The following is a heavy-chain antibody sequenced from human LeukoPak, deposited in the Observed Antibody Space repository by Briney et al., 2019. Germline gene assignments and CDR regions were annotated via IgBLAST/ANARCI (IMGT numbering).Heavy chain of an antibody. D-gene: IGHD2-15*01. CDR3: SRDSGYCRGGSCWYFDF. Sequence: ASVKVSCKASGYTFTSYYMHWVRQSPGQGLEWMGIMNPSGGSTSYAQKFQGRVTMTRDTSMSTAYMELSGLRSDDTAVYYCSRDSGYCRGGSCWYFDFWGQGNLVTVSA. J-gene: IGHJ4*02. CDR2: MNPSGGST. V-gene: IGHV1-46*01. CDR1: GYTFTSYY.